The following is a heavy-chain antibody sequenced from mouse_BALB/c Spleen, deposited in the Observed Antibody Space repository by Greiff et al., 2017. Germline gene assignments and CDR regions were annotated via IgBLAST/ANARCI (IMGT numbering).Heavy chain of an antibody. Sequence: VQLQQTGPELVKPGASVKISSKASGYSFTDYIMLWVKQSHGKSLEWIGNINPYYGSTSYNLKFKGKATLTVDKSSSTAYMQLNSLTSEDSAVYYCARGYYGLYYFDYWGQGTTLTVSS. V-gene: IGHV1-39*01. CDR2: INPYYGST. CDR3: ARGYYGLYYFDY. J-gene: IGHJ2*01. CDR1: GYSFTDYI. D-gene: IGHD1-2*01.